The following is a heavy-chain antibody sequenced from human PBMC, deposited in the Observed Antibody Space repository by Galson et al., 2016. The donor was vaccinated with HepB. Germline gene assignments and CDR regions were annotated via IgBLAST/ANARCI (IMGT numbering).Heavy chain of an antibody. CDR3: ARGRGVDV. J-gene: IGHJ6*02. V-gene: IGHV3-7*03. Sequence: SLRLSCAASGFSFGSYAMHWVRQTPAKGLEWVANIKQDGSEKYYVDSVKGRFTISRDNAKNSLYLQMNSLRGEDTAVYYCARGRGVDVWGQGTTVTVSS. CDR2: IKQDGSEK. CDR1: GFSFGSYA.